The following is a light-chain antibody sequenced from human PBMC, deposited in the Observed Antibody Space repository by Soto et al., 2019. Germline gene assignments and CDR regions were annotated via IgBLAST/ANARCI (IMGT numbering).Light chain of an antibody. V-gene: IGLV2-14*01. Sequence: QSVLAQPASVSGSPGQSIAISCTGTSSDVGAYNYVSWYQQHPGKAPKLIVHEVSDRPSGVSDRFSGSKSGNTASLTISGLQAEDEADYYCSSYTGAYTLVFGPGTKVTV. CDR1: SSDVGAYNY. J-gene: IGLJ1*01. CDR3: SSYTGAYTLV. CDR2: EVS.